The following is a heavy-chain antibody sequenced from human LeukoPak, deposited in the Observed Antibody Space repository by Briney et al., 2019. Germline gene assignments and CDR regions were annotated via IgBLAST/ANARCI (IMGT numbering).Heavy chain of an antibody. CDR2: IYYSGST. Sequence: SETLSLTCTVSGGSISSYYWSWIRQPPGKGLKWIGYIYYSGSTNYNPSLKSRVTISVDTSKNQFSLKLSSVTAADTAVYYCARARYSSSWYRGRNWFDPWGQGTLVTVSS. CDR1: GGSISSYY. D-gene: IGHD6-13*01. V-gene: IGHV4-59*01. J-gene: IGHJ5*02. CDR3: ARARYSSSWYRGRNWFDP.